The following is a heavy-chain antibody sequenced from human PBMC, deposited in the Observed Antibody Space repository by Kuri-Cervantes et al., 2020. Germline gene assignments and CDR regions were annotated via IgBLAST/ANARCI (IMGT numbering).Heavy chain of an antibody. CDR2: IYYSGST. J-gene: IGHJ6*02. V-gene: IGHV4-61*01. CDR3: AREAPDGDYYYGMGV. D-gene: IGHD4-17*01. CDR1: GGSISSSSYY. Sequence: SETLSLTCTVSGGSISSSSYYWGWIRQPPGKGLEWIGYIYYSGSTNYNPSLKSRVTISVDTSKNQFSLKLSSVTAADTAVYYCAREAPDGDYYYGMGVWGQGTTVTVSS.